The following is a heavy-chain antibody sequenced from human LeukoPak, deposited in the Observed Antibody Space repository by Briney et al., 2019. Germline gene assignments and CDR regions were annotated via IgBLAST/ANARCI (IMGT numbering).Heavy chain of an antibody. Sequence: PGGSLRLSCAASGFIFTNYAMYWVRQAPGKGLEWVSVILGSGDDTFYADSVRGRFTVSRDNSKNTLHLQMNSLRAEDTAVYYCARGLGAPDHWGQGTLVTVSS. V-gene: IGHV3-23*01. J-gene: IGHJ4*02. CDR1: GFIFTNYA. CDR2: ILGSGDDT. D-gene: IGHD1-26*01. CDR3: ARGLGAPDH.